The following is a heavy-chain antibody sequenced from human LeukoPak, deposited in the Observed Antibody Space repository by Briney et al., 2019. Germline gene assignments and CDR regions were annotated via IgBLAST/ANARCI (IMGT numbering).Heavy chain of an antibody. CDR3: ARNFGSGSYGTAWGRRFDP. CDR1: GYTFTNYA. Sequence: ASVTVSCKTSGYTFTNYAIHWVRQAPGQRLEWMGWINAGNGNTKYSQKFQGRVSITRDTSATTAYLDLSSLTSADTAVYYCARNFGSGSYGTAWGRRFDPWGQGTLVTVSS. D-gene: IGHD3-10*01. J-gene: IGHJ5*02. V-gene: IGHV1-3*01. CDR2: INAGNGNT.